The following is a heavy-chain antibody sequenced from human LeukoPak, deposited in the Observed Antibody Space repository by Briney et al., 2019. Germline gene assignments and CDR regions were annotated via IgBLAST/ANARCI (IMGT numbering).Heavy chain of an antibody. CDR2: IIPIFGTA. J-gene: IGHJ4*02. CDR3: ARRRGTQGFDY. Sequence: GASVKVSCKASGYTFTSYGISWVRQAPGQGLEWMGGIIPIFGTANYAQKFQGRVTITADESTSTAYMELSSLRSEDTAVYYCARRRGTQGFDYWGQGTLVTVSS. CDR1: GYTFTSYG. V-gene: IGHV1-69*13.